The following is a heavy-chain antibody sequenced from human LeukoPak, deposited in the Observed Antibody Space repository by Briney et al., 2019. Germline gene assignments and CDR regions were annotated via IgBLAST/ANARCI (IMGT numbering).Heavy chain of an antibody. D-gene: IGHD6-19*01. CDR3: ARIAVADTDY. J-gene: IGHJ4*02. V-gene: IGHV1-46*01. CDR2: INPSGGST. Sequence: ASVKVPCKASGYTFTSYYMHWVRQAPGQGLEWMGIINPSGGSTSYAQKFQGGVTMTRDMSTSTVYMELSSLRSEDTAVYYCARIAVADTDYWGQGTLVTVSS. CDR1: GYTFTSYY.